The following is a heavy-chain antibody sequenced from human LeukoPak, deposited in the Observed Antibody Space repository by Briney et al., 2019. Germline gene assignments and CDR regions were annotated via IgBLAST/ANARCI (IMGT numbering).Heavy chain of an antibody. CDR1: GYTFTSYY. V-gene: IGHV1-46*01. D-gene: IGHD6-6*01. CDR2: INPSGGST. CDR3: ARDRVAARPLWGYYYYYYGMDV. J-gene: IGHJ6*02. Sequence: ASVKVSCKASGYTFTSYYMHWVRQAPGQGLEWMGMINPSGGSTSYAQKFQGRVTMTRDTSTSTVYMELSSLRSEDTAVYYCARDRVAARPLWGYYYYYYGMDVWGQGTTVTVSS.